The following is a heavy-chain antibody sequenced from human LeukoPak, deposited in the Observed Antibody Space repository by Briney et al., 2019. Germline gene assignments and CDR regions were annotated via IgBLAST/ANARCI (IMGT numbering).Heavy chain of an antibody. CDR3: AREILGYCSSTSCHRVGFDP. J-gene: IGHJ5*02. Sequence: SETLSLTCTVSGGSISSYYWSWIRQPAGKGLEWIGRIYTSGSTNYNPSLKSRVTMSVDTSKNQFSLKLSSVTAADTAVYYCAREILGYCSSTSCHRVGFDPWGQGTLVTVSS. CDR2: IYTSGST. D-gene: IGHD2-2*01. CDR1: GGSISSYY. V-gene: IGHV4-4*07.